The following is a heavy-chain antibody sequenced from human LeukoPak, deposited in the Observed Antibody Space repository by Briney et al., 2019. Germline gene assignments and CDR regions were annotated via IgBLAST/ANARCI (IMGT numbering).Heavy chain of an antibody. J-gene: IGHJ4*02. Sequence: GSLRLSCAASGFTFSSYAMSWVRQAPGKGLEWIGSIYSSGITNYNPSLKGPVTISVDTSKNQFSLKLSSVTAADTAVYYCAKGRRGRDGYRTLGFFDYWGQGTLVTVSS. CDR2: IYSSGIT. V-gene: IGHV4-34*01. CDR3: AKGRRGRDGYRTLGFFDY. CDR1: GFTFSSYA. D-gene: IGHD5-24*01.